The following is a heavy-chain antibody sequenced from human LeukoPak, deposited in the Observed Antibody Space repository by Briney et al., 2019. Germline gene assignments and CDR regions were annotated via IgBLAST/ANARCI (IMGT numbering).Heavy chain of an antibody. Sequence: SGTLSLTCTVSGGSISSYYWSWIRQPPGKGLEWVGYIYYSGSTNYYPSLKSRGTISVDTSKNQFSLQLSSVTAADTAVYYCAREMGVTAKYYFDYWGQGTLVTVSS. V-gene: IGHV4-59*01. CDR3: AREMGVTAKYYFDY. J-gene: IGHJ4*02. CDR2: IYYSGST. CDR1: GGSISSYY. D-gene: IGHD2-21*02.